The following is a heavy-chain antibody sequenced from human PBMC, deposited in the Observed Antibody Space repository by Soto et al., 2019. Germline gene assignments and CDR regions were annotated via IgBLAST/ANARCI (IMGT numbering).Heavy chain of an antibody. J-gene: IGHJ4*02. Sequence: SVKVSCKASGGTFSSYTISWVRQAPGQGLEWMGRIIPILGIANYAQKFQGRVTITADKSTSTAYMELSSLRSEDTAVYYCARDPRIAVAGFDYWGQGTLVTVSS. CDR1: GGTFSSYT. CDR2: IIPILGIA. V-gene: IGHV1-69*04. D-gene: IGHD6-19*01. CDR3: ARDPRIAVAGFDY.